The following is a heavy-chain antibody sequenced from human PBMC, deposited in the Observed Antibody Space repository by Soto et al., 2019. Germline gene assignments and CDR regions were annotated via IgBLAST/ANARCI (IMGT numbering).Heavy chain of an antibody. CDR1: VFTFSRYG. CDR2: IWYDGSNK. Sequence: QVQLVESGGGVVQPGRSLRLSCAGSVFTFSRYGMHWVRHAPGKGLEWVAVIWYDGSNKYYADSVKGRFTISRDNSKNTLYLQMNSLRAEDTAVYYCARATGYTGNWFDPWGQGTLVTVSS. J-gene: IGHJ5*02. D-gene: IGHD3-9*01. CDR3: ARATGYTGNWFDP. V-gene: IGHV3-33*01.